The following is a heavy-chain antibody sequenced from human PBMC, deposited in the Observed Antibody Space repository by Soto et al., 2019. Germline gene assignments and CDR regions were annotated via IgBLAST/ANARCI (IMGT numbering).Heavy chain of an antibody. Sequence: EVQLVESGGGVVRPGGSLRLSCAASGFTFDDYGMSWVRQAPGKGLEWVSGINWNGGSTGYADSVKGRFTISRDNAKNSLYLQINSLGAEDTALYHGARDGSSSWYSYMDVWGKGTTVTVSS. CDR1: GFTFDDYG. D-gene: IGHD6-13*01. V-gene: IGHV3-20*01. CDR3: ARDGSSSWYSYMDV. J-gene: IGHJ6*03. CDR2: INWNGGST.